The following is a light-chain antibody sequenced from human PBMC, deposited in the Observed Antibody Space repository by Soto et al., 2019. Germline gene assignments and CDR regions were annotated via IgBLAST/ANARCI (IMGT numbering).Light chain of an antibody. Sequence: EIVLTQSPATLSLSPGERATLSCRASQSVSSYLAWYQQKPGQAPRLLIHDASNRAPGLPARFSGSGSGTDFTLTISSLGPEHFAVYSCQQRSNWPPIPFGQGTRLEI. CDR3: QQRSNWPPIP. V-gene: IGKV3-11*01. CDR1: QSVSSY. CDR2: DAS. J-gene: IGKJ5*01.